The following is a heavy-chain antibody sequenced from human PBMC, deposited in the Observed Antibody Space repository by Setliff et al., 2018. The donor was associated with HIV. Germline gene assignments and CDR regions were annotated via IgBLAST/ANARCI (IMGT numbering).Heavy chain of an antibody. J-gene: IGHJ4*02. CDR3: ARGHPIVPNGLVSFYFDH. CDR2: IDHSGST. D-gene: IGHD2-2*01. Sequence: SETLSLTCAVYGRSFSGYHWSWIRQAQGKGLEWIGEIDHSGSTDDNPSLKSRVTISVDTSKYQFSLKLSSVSAADTAVYYCARGHPIVPNGLVSFYFDHWGQGTLVTVSS. V-gene: IGHV4-34*01. CDR1: GRSFSGYH.